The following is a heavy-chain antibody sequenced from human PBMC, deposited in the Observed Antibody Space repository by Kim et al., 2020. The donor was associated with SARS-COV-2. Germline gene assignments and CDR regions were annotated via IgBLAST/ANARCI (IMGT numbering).Heavy chain of an antibody. D-gene: IGHD4-17*01. CDR3: ATCHYGDYGEYYFYD. Sequence: ASVKVSCKASGYTFTSYGISWVRQAPGQGLEWMGWISAYNGNTNYAQKLQGRFTMTTDTSTSTAYMELSSLRSDDTDVSYCATCHYGDYGEYYFYDWVQG. V-gene: IGHV1-18*01. CDR2: ISAYNGNT. CDR1: GYTFTSYG. J-gene: IGHJ4*02.